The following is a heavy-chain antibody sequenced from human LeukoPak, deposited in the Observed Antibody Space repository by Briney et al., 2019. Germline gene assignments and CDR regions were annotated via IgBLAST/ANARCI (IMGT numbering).Heavy chain of an antibody. CDR2: ISGSDGST. CDR3: AKERSGIPAAANY. Sequence: SLRLSCXASGFTFSSYAMSWVRQAPGKGLDWVSGISGSDGSTYYADSVKGRFTISRDNSKNTLYLQMNSLRAEDTAVYYCAKERSGIPAAANYWGQGTLVTVSS. J-gene: IGHJ4*02. D-gene: IGHD6-13*01. CDR1: GFTFSSYA. V-gene: IGHV3-23*01.